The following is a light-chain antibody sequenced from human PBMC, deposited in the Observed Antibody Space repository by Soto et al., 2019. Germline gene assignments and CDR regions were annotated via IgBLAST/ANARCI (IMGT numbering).Light chain of an antibody. CDR2: GGS. CDR1: QGIGSF. J-gene: IGKJ4*01. V-gene: IGKV1-9*01. CDR3: QQFNDYPVT. Sequence: IQLTQSPSSLSASVGDTVTITCRASQGIGSFSAWYQQKPGKAPKLLINGGSTLQSGVPSRFSGSGSGTDFTLTISSLQPEDGATYYCQQFNDYPVTFGGGTRVETK.